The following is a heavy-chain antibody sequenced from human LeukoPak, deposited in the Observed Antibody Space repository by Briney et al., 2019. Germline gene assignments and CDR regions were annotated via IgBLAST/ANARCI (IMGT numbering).Heavy chain of an antibody. V-gene: IGHV1-2*02. CDR1: GYTFTGYY. D-gene: IGHD1-14*01. CDR3: ARSDRGGHIDY. CDR2: INANSGGT. J-gene: IGHJ4*02. Sequence: ASVKVSCKASGYTFTGYYIHWVRQAPGQGLEWMGWINANSGGTNYAQRFQGRVTSPRDTSINTAYMELSGLRSDDTAIYSCARSDRGGHIDYWGQGTLVTVSS.